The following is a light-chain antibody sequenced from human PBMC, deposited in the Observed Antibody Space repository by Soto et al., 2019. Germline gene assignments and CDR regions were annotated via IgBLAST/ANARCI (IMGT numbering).Light chain of an antibody. CDR2: DVS. CDR1: SSDVGSYNY. CDR3: CSYAGSYSFV. Sequence: QSVLTQPRSVSGSPGQSVTISCTGTSSDVGSYNYVSWYRQHPDKAPKLIIYDVSQRPSGVPDRFSGSKSGNTASLTISGLQAEDEADYCCCSYAGSYSFVFGTGNEVT. V-gene: IGLV2-11*01. J-gene: IGLJ1*01.